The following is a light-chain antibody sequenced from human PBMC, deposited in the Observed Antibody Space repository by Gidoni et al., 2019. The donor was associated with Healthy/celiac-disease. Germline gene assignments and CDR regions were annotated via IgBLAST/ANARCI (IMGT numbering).Light chain of an antibody. CDR2: GNS. CDR1: SSNIGAGYD. V-gene: IGLV1-40*01. CDR3: QSYDSSLSAYVV. Sequence: QSVLTQPHSVSGAPGQRVTISCTGSSSNIGAGYDVHWYQQLPGTAPKLLISGNSNRPSGVPDRFSGSKSGTSASLAITGLQAEDEADYYCQSYDSSLSAYVVFGGGTKLTVL. J-gene: IGLJ2*01.